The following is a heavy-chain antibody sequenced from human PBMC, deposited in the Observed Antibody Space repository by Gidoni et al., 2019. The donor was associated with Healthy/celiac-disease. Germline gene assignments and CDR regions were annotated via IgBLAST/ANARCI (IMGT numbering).Heavy chain of an antibody. CDR1: GFTFSSYG. CDR2: IWYDGSNK. D-gene: IGHD1-26*01. V-gene: IGHV3-33*01. J-gene: IGHJ4*02. Sequence: QVQLVESGGGVVQPGRSLRLSCAASGFTFSSYGMHWVRQAPGKGREWVAVIWYDGSNKYYADSVKGRFTISRDNSKNTLYLQMNSLRAEDTAVYYGAREMSGTLDYWGQGTLVTVSS. CDR3: AREMSGTLDY.